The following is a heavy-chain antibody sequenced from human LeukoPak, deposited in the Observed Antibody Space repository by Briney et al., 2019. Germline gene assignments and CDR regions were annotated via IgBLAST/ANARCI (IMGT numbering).Heavy chain of an antibody. CDR2: INWNGGTT. CDR3: ARLLSSGTTRNNWFDP. Sequence: PGGSLRLSCAASGFTFSSYSMNWVRQAPGKGLEWVSGINWNGGTTGYADSVKGRFTISRDNAKNSLYLQMNSLRAEDTALYYCARLLSSGTTRNNWFDPWGQGTLVTVSS. D-gene: IGHD1-1*01. CDR1: GFTFSSYS. V-gene: IGHV3-20*04. J-gene: IGHJ5*02.